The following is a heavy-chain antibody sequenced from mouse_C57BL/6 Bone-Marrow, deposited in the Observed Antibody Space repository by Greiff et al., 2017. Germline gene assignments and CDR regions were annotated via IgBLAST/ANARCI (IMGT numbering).Heavy chain of an antibody. J-gene: IGHJ3*01. CDR3: ARASLYDGYYVGFAY. Sequence: VQLQQSGAELAKPGASVKLSCKASGYTFTSYWMHWVKQRPGQGLEWIGYINPSSGYTKYNQKFKDKATLTADKSSSTAYMQLSSLTYEDSAVHYCARASLYDGYYVGFAYWGQGTLVTVSA. CDR1: GYTFTSYW. D-gene: IGHD2-3*01. V-gene: IGHV1-7*01. CDR2: INPSSGYT.